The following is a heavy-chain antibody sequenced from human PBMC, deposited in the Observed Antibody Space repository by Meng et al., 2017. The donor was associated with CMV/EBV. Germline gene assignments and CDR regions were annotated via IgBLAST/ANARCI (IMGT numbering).Heavy chain of an antibody. V-gene: IGHV4-28*01. CDR2: VNYSITT. D-gene: IGHD3/OR15-3a*01. J-gene: IGHJ4*02. Sequence: QIEEWGRGGRNREEHLTLCGNVSCNSSSNYDIGVWREPARGRHWRVGGYVNYSITTNDDKMYESSVTMTTDTTKNPFTMKMRSVTAEATAVYYCARIGHATNGYFDYWGQGTLVTVSS. CDR1: CNSSSNYDI. CDR3: ARIGHATNGYFDY.